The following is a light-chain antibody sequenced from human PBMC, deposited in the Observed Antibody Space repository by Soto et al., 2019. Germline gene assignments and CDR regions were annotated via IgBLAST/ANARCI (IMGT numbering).Light chain of an antibody. CDR3: QQYHNWPIT. CDR2: DAS. J-gene: IGKJ5*01. Sequence: EIVLTQTPGTLSLSPGERATLSCRASQSVSSNLAWHQQKPGQAPRILMYDASTRATGIPARFSGSGSGTEFTLTISSLQSEDFAVYYCQQYHNWPITFGQGTRLEIK. CDR1: QSVSSN. V-gene: IGKV3-15*01.